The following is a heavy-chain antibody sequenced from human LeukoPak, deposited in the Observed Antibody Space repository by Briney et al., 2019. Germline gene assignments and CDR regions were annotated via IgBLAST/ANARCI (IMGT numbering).Heavy chain of an antibody. CDR3: ATYRNELRYFDWLSNYYYYGMDV. V-gene: IGHV1-24*01. CDR1: GYTLTELS. J-gene: IGHJ6*02. Sequence: ASVKVSCKVSGYTLTELSMHWVRQAPGKGLEWMGGFDPEDGETIYAQKFQGRVTMTEDTSTDTAYMELSSLRSEDMAVYYCATYRNELRYFDWLSNYYYYGMDVWGQGTTVTVSS. CDR2: FDPEDGET. D-gene: IGHD3-9*01.